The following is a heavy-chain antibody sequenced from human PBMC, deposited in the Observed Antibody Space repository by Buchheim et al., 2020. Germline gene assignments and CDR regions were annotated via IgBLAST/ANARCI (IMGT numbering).Heavy chain of an antibody. CDR1: GGSISTGGYY. Sequence: QVQLQESGPGLVKPSQTLSLTCTVSGGSISTGGYYWNWIRQHPGKGLEWIGYIYYSGSTYYNPSLKSRITISVDTSKNQFSLKLNSVTAADTAVYWCARENVNFRSGAFDVWGQGT. CDR2: IYYSGST. D-gene: IGHD2-15*01. CDR3: ARENVNFRSGAFDV. V-gene: IGHV4-31*03. J-gene: IGHJ3*01.